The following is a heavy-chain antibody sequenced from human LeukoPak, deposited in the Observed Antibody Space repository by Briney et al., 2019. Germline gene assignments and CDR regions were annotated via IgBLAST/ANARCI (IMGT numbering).Heavy chain of an antibody. CDR1: GGSFSGYY. Sequence: SETLSLTCAVYGGSFSGYYWSWIRQPPGKGLEWIGEINHSGSTNYNPSLKSRVIISVDTSKNQFSLKLSSVTAADTAVYYCARVSFYYDSSGYPDYWGQGTLVTVSS. CDR2: INHSGST. J-gene: IGHJ4*02. CDR3: ARVSFYYDSSGYPDY. D-gene: IGHD3-22*01. V-gene: IGHV4-34*01.